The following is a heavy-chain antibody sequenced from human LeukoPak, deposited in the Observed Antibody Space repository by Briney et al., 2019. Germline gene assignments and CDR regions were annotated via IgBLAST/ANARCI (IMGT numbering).Heavy chain of an antibody. J-gene: IGHJ3*02. CDR1: GGSISSYY. CDR2: IYYSGST. CDR3: AREGNNAFDI. Sequence: SETLSLTCTVSGGSISSYYWSWIRQPPGKGLEWIGYIYYSGSTNYNPSLKSRVTISVDTSKNQFSLKLSSVTAADTAVYYFAREGNNAFDIWGQGTMVTVSS. V-gene: IGHV4-59*01. D-gene: IGHD1/OR15-1a*01.